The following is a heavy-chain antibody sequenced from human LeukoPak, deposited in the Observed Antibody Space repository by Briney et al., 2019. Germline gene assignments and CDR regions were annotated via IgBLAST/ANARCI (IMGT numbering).Heavy chain of an antibody. V-gene: IGHV4-59*01. CDR2: IYYSGST. J-gene: IGHJ4*02. Sequence: PSETLSLTCTVSGDSMRSYYWSWIRQPPGKGLEWIGYIYYSGSTNYNPSLKSRVTISVDTSKNQFSLKLGSVTAADTAVYYCASGLREESPSYWGQGTLVTVSS. D-gene: IGHD1-26*01. CDR1: GDSMRSYY. CDR3: ASGLREESPSY.